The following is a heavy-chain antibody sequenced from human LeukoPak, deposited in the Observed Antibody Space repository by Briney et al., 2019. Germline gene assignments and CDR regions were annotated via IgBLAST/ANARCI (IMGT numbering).Heavy chain of an antibody. CDR1: GYTHSEIS. J-gene: IGHJ4*02. CDR3: ATVGYSYGAFDY. V-gene: IGHV1-24*01. CDR2: IDREDGQT. Sequence: ASVKVSCKVSGYTHSEISMYWVRQAPGKALEWMGGIDREDGQTIYAQKFQGRVTMTEDTSTDTAYMEVSRLTSEDTAFYYCATVGYSYGAFDYWGQGTLVTVSS. D-gene: IGHD5-18*01.